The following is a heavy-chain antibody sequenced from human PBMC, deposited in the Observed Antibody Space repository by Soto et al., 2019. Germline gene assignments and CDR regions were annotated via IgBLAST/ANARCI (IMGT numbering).Heavy chain of an antibody. Sequence: EVQLVESGGGLVQPGRSLRLSCAASGFTFDDYAMHWVRQAPGKGLEWVSGISWNSGSIGYADSVKGRFTISRDNAKNSLNLQMNSVRAEDTALYYCAKDKGSGDSYALWDVWGKGTTVTVYS. V-gene: IGHV3-9*01. J-gene: IGHJ6*04. D-gene: IGHD5-18*01. CDR3: AKDKGSGDSYALWDV. CDR2: ISWNSGSI. CDR1: GFTFDDYA.